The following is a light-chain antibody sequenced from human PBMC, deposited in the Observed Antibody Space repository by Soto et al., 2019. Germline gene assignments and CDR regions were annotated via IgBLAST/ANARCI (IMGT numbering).Light chain of an antibody. CDR3: SSYTSTSTPYV. CDR2: EVR. J-gene: IGLJ1*01. CDR1: GSDVGEYNY. Sequence: QSALTQPASVSGSLGQSITISCTGTGSDVGEYNYVSWYQQHPGKAPKLMIYEVRNRPSGVSNRFSGSKSGNTASLTIAGLQAEDEADYYCSSYTSTSTPYVFGTGTKLTVL. V-gene: IGLV2-14*01.